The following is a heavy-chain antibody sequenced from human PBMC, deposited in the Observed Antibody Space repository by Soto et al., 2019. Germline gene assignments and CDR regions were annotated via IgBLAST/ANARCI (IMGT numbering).Heavy chain of an antibody. CDR3: GRNQYSSAHSCYCGRHV. D-gene: IGHD6-25*01. J-gene: IGHJ6*02. V-gene: IGHV4-59*01. Sequence: PSETLSLTCSVSGGSISSYYWSWFRQPPGKGLEWIGYIYYSGSTNYNPSLKSRVTISVDTSKNQLSPKISSVTAADTPVYYCGRNQYSSAHSCYCGRHVWGQGTTVTVS. CDR2: IYYSGST. CDR1: GGSISSYY.